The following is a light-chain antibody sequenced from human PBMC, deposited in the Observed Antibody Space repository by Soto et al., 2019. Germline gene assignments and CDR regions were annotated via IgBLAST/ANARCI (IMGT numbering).Light chain of an antibody. Sequence: EIVLTQSPGTLSLSPGERATLSCRASQSVSSSYLAWYHQKPGQAPRLLIYGASSWATGIPVRFSGSGSGTDFTLTISRLEPEDVAVYYCQQYGSSPAFGGGTKVEIK. V-gene: IGKV3-20*01. CDR2: GAS. CDR1: QSVSSSY. CDR3: QQYGSSPA. J-gene: IGKJ4*01.